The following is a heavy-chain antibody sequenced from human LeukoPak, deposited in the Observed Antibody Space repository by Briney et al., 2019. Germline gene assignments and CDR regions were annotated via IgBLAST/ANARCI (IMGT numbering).Heavy chain of an antibody. V-gene: IGHV4-59*01. CDR2: IHYSGST. CDR3: ARQITMIRGIDP. CDR1: GGSISSYY. D-gene: IGHD3-10*01. Sequence: SETLSLTCTVSGGSISSYYWSWIRQPPGKGPEWIGYIHYSGSTHYNPSLKSRVTISVDTSKNQFSLKLSSVTAADTAVYYCARQITMIRGIDPWGQGTLVTVSS. J-gene: IGHJ5*02.